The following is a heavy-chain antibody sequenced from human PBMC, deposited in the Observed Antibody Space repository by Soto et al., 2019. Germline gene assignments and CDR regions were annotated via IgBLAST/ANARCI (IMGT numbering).Heavy chain of an antibody. CDR1: GYTFTSYG. V-gene: IGHV1-18*01. Sequence: GASVKVSCKASGYTFTSYGISWVRQAPGQGLEWMGWISAYNGNTNYAQKLQGRVTMTTDTSTSTAYMELRSLRSDDTAVYYCARTHYDFTPTNPFDPWGQGTLVTVSS. J-gene: IGHJ5*02. CDR3: ARTHYDFTPTNPFDP. D-gene: IGHD3-3*01. CDR2: ISAYNGNT.